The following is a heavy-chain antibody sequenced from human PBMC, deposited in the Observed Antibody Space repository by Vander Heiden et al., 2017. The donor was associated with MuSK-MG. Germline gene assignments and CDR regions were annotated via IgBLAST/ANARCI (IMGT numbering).Heavy chain of an antibody. V-gene: IGHV5-51*01. Sequence: EVQLVQSGAEVKKPGESLKIYCKGYGNSFTNFWIVWVRQMPGKGLEWMGIIYPGNSDTRYSPSGQGQVIISANKSISTAYMQWSRLKASDTAMYYCTILPNRPGEENAFDIWGQGTMVTVYS. CDR2: IYPGNSDT. J-gene: IGHJ3*02. CDR1: GNSFTNFW. D-gene: IGHD3-16*01. CDR3: TILPNRPGEENAFDI.